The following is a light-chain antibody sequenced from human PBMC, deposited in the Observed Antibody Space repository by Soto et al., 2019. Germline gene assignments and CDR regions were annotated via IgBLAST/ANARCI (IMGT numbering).Light chain of an antibody. V-gene: IGKV3-20*01. CDR2: GAS. Sequence: EIVLTQSPGTLSLSPGERATLSCRASQSIYINYLAWYQHKPGQAPRLLLSGASTRATGIADRFSGSGSGTDFTLTISRLDPEDFAVYFCQQYGSSPYTFGQGTNVEIK. J-gene: IGKJ2*01. CDR3: QQYGSSPYT. CDR1: QSIYINY.